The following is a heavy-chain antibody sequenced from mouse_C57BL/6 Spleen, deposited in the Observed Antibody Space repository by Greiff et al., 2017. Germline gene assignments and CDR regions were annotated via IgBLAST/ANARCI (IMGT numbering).Heavy chain of an antibody. CDR1: GYTFTEYT. V-gene: IGHV1-62-2*01. CDR3: ARHEVVHRTYYGSSYDWYFDV. J-gene: IGHJ1*03. CDR2: FYPGSGSI. Sequence: VQLQQSGAELVKPGASVKLSCKASGYTFTEYTIHWVKQRSGQGLEWIGWFYPGSGSIKYNEKFKDKATLTADKSSSTVYMELSRLTSEDSAVYFCARHEVVHRTYYGSSYDWYFDVWGTGTTVTVSS. D-gene: IGHD1-1*01.